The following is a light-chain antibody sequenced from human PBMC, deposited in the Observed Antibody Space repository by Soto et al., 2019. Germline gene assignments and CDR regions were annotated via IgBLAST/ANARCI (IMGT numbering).Light chain of an antibody. V-gene: IGKV3-15*01. CDR3: QQYNNWPET. CDR2: GAS. J-gene: IGKJ1*01. CDR1: QCVSSN. Sequence: ELVMTQSPASLSVSPGERATLYCRASQCVSSNLAWYQQKPGQAPRLLIYGASTRATGIPARFSGSGSGTEFTLTISSLQSEDFAVYYCQQYNNWPETFGQGTKVDIK.